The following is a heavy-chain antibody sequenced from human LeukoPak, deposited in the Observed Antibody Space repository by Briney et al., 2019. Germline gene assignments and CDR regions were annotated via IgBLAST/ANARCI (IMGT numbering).Heavy chain of an antibody. D-gene: IGHD4-23*01. Sequence: ASVKVSCKASGYTFTSYYTHWVRQAPGQGLEWMGIINPNSGSSSYAQKFQGRVTMTRDTSTSTVYMELSSLRSEDTAVYYCARAASGNSLYYFDYWGQGTLVTVSS. CDR3: ARAASGNSLYYFDY. CDR1: GYTFTSYY. V-gene: IGHV1-46*01. CDR2: INPNSGSS. J-gene: IGHJ4*02.